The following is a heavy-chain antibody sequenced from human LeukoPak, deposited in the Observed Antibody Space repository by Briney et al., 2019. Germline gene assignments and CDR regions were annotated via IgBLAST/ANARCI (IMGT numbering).Heavy chain of an antibody. CDR3: ARHPSYCYDSSGLGWYFDL. Sequence: SETLSLTCTVSGGSISSYYWSWTRQPPGKGLEWIGYIYYSGSTNYNPSLKSRVTISVHTSKNQFSLKLSSVTAADTAVYYCARHPSYCYDSSGLGWYFDLWGRGTLVTVSS. J-gene: IGHJ2*01. V-gene: IGHV4-59*08. CDR2: IYYSGST. CDR1: GGSISSYY. D-gene: IGHD3-22*01.